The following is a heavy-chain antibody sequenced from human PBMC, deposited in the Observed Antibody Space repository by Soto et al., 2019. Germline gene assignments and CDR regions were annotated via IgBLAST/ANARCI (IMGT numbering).Heavy chain of an antibody. D-gene: IGHD6-6*01. CDR3: ERALTYTRSPDSWFDP. Sequence: VASVKVSCKASGFNFISYGINWVRQAPGQGLEWMGWISGYDGKTVYAHSVQDRVTMTTDATKGTAYMELRGLRSADTAIYYCERALTYTRSPDSWFDPWGQGTLVTVSS. CDR1: GFNFISYG. V-gene: IGHV1-18*04. J-gene: IGHJ5*02. CDR2: ISGYDGKT.